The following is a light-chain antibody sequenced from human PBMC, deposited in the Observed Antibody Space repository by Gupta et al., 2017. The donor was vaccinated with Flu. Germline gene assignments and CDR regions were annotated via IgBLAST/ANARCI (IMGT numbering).Light chain of an antibody. CDR2: DDN. J-gene: IGLJ3*02. CDR3: HSYDSRLSGSV. Sequence: QSVLTQPSSVSGAPGQRATISCTGSSSNIGACYDVHWYQQLPGTAPKLLISDDNIRPSGVPDRFSGSKSGTSASLAITGLQAEDDADYYCHSYDSRLSGSVFGGGTKLTVL. CDR1: SSNIGACYD. V-gene: IGLV1-40*01.